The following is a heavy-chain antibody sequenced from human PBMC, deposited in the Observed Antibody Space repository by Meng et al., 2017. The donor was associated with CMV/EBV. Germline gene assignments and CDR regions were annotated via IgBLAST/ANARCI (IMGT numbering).Heavy chain of an antibody. V-gene: IGHV4-61*01. D-gene: IGHD3-10*01. J-gene: IGHJ4*02. Sequence: SETLSLTCTVSGGSVSSGSYYWSWIRQPPGKGLEWIGYIYYSGSANYNPSLKSRVTISVDTSKNQFSLKLSSVTAADTAVYYCARTYYYGSGSWDWGQGTLVTVSS. CDR3: ARTYYYGSGSWD. CDR2: IYYSGSA. CDR1: GGSVSSGSYY.